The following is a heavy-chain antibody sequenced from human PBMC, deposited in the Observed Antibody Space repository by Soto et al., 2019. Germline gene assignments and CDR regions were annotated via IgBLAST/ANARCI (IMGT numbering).Heavy chain of an antibody. CDR1: GFTFSSYA. J-gene: IGHJ4*02. CDR2: ISDEGSDK. Sequence: QVQLVESGGGVVQPGRSLGLSCAAPGFTFSSYAIHWVRQAPGKGLGWVAVISDEGSDKYYADSLKGRFTISRDNSKNTLYLQMNSLGAEDTAVYYCARDRSSNSPWYLAYWGQGTLVTVSS. CDR3: ARDRSSNSPWYLAY. D-gene: IGHD6-13*01. V-gene: IGHV3-30-3*01.